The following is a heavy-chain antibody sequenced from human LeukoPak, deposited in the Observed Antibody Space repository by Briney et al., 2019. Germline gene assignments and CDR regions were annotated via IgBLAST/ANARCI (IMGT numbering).Heavy chain of an antibody. CDR2: ISYDGSNK. CDR1: GFIFSSYG. CDR3: ASGPRGFDY. Sequence: GGSLRLSRAASGFIFSSYGMHWVRQAPGKGLEWVAVISYDGSNKYYADSVKGRFTISRDNSKNTLYLQMNSLRAEDTAVYYCASGPRGFDYWGQGTLVTVSS. J-gene: IGHJ4*02. D-gene: IGHD3/OR15-3a*01. V-gene: IGHV3-30*03.